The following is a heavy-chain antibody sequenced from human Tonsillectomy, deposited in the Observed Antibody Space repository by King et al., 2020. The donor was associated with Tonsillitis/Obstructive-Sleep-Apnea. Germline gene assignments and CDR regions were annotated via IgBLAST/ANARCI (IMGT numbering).Heavy chain of an antibody. CDR2: RWYDGRIK. CDR1: GVTFRSYG. CDR3: ARVTGQWLPPDY. J-gene: IGHJ4*02. V-gene: IGHV3-33*01. D-gene: IGHD6-19*01. Sequence: VQLVESGGGVVQPGWSLRLSCAASGVTFRSYGMHRVRQAPGKGLVWVAVRWYDGRIKYYGDSVKGRFTISRDKSKNTLYLQMNSLRAEDTAVYYCARVTGQWLPPDYWGQGTLVTVSS.